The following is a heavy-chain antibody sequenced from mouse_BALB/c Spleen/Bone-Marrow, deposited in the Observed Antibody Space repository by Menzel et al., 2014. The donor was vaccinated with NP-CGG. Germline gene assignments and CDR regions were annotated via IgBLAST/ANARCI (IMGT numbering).Heavy chain of an antibody. CDR2: INSGGVNT. CDR3: ARRGNWDGRAAMDY. CDR1: GFTFSSYG. Sequence: VMLVESGGDLVEPGGSLKLSCAASGFTFSSYGMSWVRQTPDKRLEWVATINSGGVNTYYIDSVKGRFTISRDNAKNTLYLQMSSLKSEDTAMYHCARRGNWDGRAAMDYWGQGTSVTVSS. D-gene: IGHD4-1*01. V-gene: IGHV5-6*02. J-gene: IGHJ4*01.